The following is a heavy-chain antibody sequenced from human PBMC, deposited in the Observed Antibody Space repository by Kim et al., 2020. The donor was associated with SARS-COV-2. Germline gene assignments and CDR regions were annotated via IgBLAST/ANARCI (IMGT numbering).Heavy chain of an antibody. Sequence: GGSLRLSCAASGFTFSSYAMHWVRQAPGKGLEYVSAISSNGGSTYYANSVKGRFTISRDNSKNTLYLQMGSLRAEDMAVYYCARGPYSSSWDLKGRDNWFDPWGQGTLVTVSS. V-gene: IGHV3-64*01. D-gene: IGHD6-13*01. CDR2: ISSNGGST. CDR1: GFTFSSYA. J-gene: IGHJ5*02. CDR3: ARGPYSSSWDLKGRDNWFDP.